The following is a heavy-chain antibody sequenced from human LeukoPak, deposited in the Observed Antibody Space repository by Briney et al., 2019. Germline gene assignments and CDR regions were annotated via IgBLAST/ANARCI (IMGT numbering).Heavy chain of an antibody. V-gene: IGHV1-18*01. CDR3: ARDGLRYFDWLKDYYYYYMDV. CDR1: GYTFTSYG. J-gene: IGHJ6*03. D-gene: IGHD3-9*01. Sequence: ASVKVSCKASGYTFTSYGISWVRQAPGQGLEWMGWISAYNGNTNYAQKLLGRVTMTTDTSTSTAYMELRSLRSDDTAVYYCARDGLRYFDWLKDYYYYYMDVWGKGTTVTVSS. CDR2: ISAYNGNT.